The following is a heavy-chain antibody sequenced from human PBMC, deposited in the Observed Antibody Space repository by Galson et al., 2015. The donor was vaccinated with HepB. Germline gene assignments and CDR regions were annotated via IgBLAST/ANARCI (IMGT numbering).Heavy chain of an antibody. CDR2: IYYSGNT. V-gene: IGHV4-59*08. CDR1: GGSINNHY. J-gene: IGHJ6*02. CDR3: ASTLVVPAGIAYYFYGMDV. Sequence: ETLSLTCTVSGGSINNHYWNWIRQPPGKGLEWIGYIYYSGNTNYNPSLKSRVTISVDTSKNQFSLRLSSVTAADTAVYYCASTLVVPAGIAYYFYGMDVWGQGTTVTVSS. D-gene: IGHD2-2*01.